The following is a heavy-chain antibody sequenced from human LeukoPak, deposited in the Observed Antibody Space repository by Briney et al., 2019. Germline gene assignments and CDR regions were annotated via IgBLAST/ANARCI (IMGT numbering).Heavy chain of an antibody. CDR3: ARERKLMGFDY. J-gene: IGHJ4*02. Sequence: GGSLRLSCAASGFTFSSYWMHWVRQAPGKGLVWVSRINSDGSSTSYADSVKGRFTISRDNAKNTLYLQVNSLRAEDTAVYYCARERKLMGFDYWGQGTLVTVSS. CDR1: GFTFSSYW. CDR2: INSDGSST. D-gene: IGHD2-8*01. V-gene: IGHV3-74*01.